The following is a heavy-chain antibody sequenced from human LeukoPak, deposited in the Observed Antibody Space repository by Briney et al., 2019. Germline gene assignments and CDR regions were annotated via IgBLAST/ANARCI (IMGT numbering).Heavy chain of an antibody. V-gene: IGHV1-8*01. CDR3: ARVPHRDYIHYYGMDV. CDR2: MNPNSGNT. CDR1: GYTFTSYD. D-gene: IGHD4-11*01. J-gene: IGHJ6*02. Sequence: ASVTVSCTASGYTFTSYDINWVRQATGQGLEWMGWMNPNSGNTGYAQKFQGRVTMTRNTSISTAYMELSSLRSEDTAVYYCARVPHRDYIHYYGMDVWGQGTTVTVSS.